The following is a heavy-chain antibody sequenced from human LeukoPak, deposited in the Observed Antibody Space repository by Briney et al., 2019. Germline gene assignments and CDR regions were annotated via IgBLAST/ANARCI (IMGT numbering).Heavy chain of an antibody. J-gene: IGHJ4*02. V-gene: IGHV6-1*01. CDR1: VDSVSSDSAA. D-gene: IGHD1-1*01. CDR2: TYYGSKWYS. CDR3: ARGPGTLHY. Sequence: PSETLSLTCAISVDSVSSDSAAWNWIRQSPSRGLEWLGRTYYGSKWYSHYAGSVKSRITINPDTAKNQFSLQLNSVTPEDTAVYYCARGPGTLHYWGQGILVSVCS.